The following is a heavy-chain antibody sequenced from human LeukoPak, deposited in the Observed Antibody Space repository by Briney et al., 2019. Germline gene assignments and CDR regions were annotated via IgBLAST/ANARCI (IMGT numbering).Heavy chain of an antibody. D-gene: IGHD1-26*01. Sequence: GGSLRLSCSASGFTFSSYAMHWVRQAPGKGLEYVSAVSLDGTITYYAGSVKGRFTISRDNSKNTLSLQMTSLRPEDTAVYYCARRSGSYDYWGQGTLVTVSS. CDR1: GFTFSSYA. CDR2: VSLDGTIT. J-gene: IGHJ4*02. CDR3: ARRSGSYDY. V-gene: IGHV3-64D*09.